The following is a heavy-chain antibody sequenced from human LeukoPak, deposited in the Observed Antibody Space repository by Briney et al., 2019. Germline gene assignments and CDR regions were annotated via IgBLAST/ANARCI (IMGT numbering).Heavy chain of an antibody. D-gene: IGHD3-3*01. CDR2: MNPNSGNT. J-gene: IGHJ6*02. CDR1: GYTFTSYD. V-gene: IGHV1-8*01. Sequence: ASVKVSCKASGYTFTSYDINWVRQATGQGLEWMGWMNPNSGNTGYAQKFQGRVTMTRNTSISTAYMELSSLRSEDTAVYYCVRGDDFWSGNYGMDVWGQGTTVTVSS. CDR3: VRGDDFWSGNYGMDV.